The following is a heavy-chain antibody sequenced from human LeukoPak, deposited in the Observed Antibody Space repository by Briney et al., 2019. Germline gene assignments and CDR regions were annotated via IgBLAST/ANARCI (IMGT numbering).Heavy chain of an antibody. CDR2: IYTSGTT. V-gene: IGHV4-4*07. Sequence: SETLSLTCTVSGGSISIYYWSWIRQPAGKGLEWIGRIYTSGTTHYNPSLKSRVTISVDTSKNQFSLKLSSVTAADTALYYCARDATMMGNYFNYWGQGTLVTVSS. D-gene: IGHD5-12*01. CDR3: ARDATMMGNYFNY. J-gene: IGHJ4*02. CDR1: GGSISIYY.